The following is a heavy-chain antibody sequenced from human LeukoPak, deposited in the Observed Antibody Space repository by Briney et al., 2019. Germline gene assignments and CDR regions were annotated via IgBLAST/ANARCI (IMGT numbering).Heavy chain of an antibody. CDR3: ARSYGDYAFDP. D-gene: IGHD4-17*01. CDR1: GYSFSSYY. J-gene: IGHJ5*02. Sequence: GASVKVSCKASGYSFSSYYMHWVRQAPGQGLEWMGIINPSGGSTSYAQKFQGRVTMTRDTSTSTVYMDLSSLRPEDTAVYYCARSYGDYAFDPWGQGTLVTVSS. V-gene: IGHV1-46*01. CDR2: INPSGGST.